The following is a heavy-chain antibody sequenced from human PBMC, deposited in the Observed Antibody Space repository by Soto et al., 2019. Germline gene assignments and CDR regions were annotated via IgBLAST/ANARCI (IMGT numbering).Heavy chain of an antibody. CDR1: GFTFDDYA. CDR2: LSWNSGSI. CDR3: AKGLDYITPQAFDY. Sequence: DVQLVESGGGLVQPGRSLRLSCAASGFTFDDYAMHWVRQAPGKGLEWVSGLSWNSGSIAYTDSVKGRFTISRDNAKNSLYLQMNSLRAEDTALYYCAKGLDYITPQAFDYRGQGTLVTVSS. D-gene: IGHD1-20*01. V-gene: IGHV3-9*01. J-gene: IGHJ4*02.